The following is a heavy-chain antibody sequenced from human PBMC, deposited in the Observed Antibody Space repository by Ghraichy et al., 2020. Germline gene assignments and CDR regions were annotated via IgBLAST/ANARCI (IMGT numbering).Heavy chain of an antibody. CDR2: IYYSGNT. V-gene: IGHV4-39*01. CDR1: GGSISSSSYY. Sequence: SETLSLTCTVSGGSISSSSYYWGWIRQPPGKGLEWIGSIYYSGNTYYNPSLKNRITISVDTSKNQFSLKLSSVTAADTAVYYCARRTMIDLWGQGTLVTVSS. J-gene: IGHJ4*02. CDR3: ARRTMIDL. D-gene: IGHD3-22*01.